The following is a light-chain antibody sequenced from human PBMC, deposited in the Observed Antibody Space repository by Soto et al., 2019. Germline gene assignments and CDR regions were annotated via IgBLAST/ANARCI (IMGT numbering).Light chain of an antibody. CDR3: HQRSSWPLT. J-gene: IGKJ4*01. CDR1: QSVRSY. V-gene: IGKV3-11*01. Sequence: EIVLTQSPATLSLSPGERATLSCRASQSVRSYLAWYQQKPGQAPRLLIYDASNRATGIPARFSASGSGTDFTLTISSLEPEDFAVYYCHQRSSWPLTFGGGTKVEIK. CDR2: DAS.